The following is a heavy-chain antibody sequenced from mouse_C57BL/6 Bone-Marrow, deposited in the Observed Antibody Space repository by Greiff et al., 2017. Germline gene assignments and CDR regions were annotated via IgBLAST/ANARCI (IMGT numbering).Heavy chain of an antibody. D-gene: IGHD2-12*01. CDR2: INPSSGYT. CDR1: AYTFTTYW. V-gene: IGHV1-7*01. Sequence: QVQLQQSGAELAKPGASVKLSCKASAYTFTTYWMHWVKQRPGRGLEGIGYINPSSGYTKYNQKFKDKATLTADKSSSTAYMQLSSLTYEDSAVYYCATSYYRAYWGQGTLVTVSA. CDR3: ATSYYRAY. J-gene: IGHJ3*01.